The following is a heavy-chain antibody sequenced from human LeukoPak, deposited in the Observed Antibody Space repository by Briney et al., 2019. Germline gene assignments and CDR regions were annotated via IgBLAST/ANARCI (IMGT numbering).Heavy chain of an antibody. D-gene: IGHD5-12*01. J-gene: IGHJ4*02. Sequence: PGGSLRLSCAASGFTVSSNYMSWVRQAPGKGLEWVSVIYSGGSTYYADSVKGRFIISRDNSKNTLFLQMNSLRAENTAVYYCASHSGWGDYIDYWGQGTLVTGSS. CDR1: GFTVSSNY. CDR2: IYSGGST. V-gene: IGHV3-53*01. CDR3: ASHSGWGDYIDY.